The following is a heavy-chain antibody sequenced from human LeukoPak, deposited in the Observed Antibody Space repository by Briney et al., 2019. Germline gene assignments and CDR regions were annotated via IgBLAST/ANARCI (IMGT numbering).Heavy chain of an antibody. CDR2: VTPNSGST. D-gene: IGHD3-10*01. CDR1: GYTFTGYY. CDR3: ARGMGSGTYRRFDF. V-gene: IGHV1-2*02. J-gene: IGHJ4*02. Sequence: GASVKVSCKASGYTFTGYYMHWVRQAPGQGLEWMGWVTPNSGSTNYGQQFQGRVTMTRDTSIKTAYMELNSLISDDTAVYYCARGMGSGTYRRFDFWGQGTLVTVSS.